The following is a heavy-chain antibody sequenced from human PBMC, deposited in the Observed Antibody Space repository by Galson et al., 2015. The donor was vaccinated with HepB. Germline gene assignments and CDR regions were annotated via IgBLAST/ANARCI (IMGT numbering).Heavy chain of an antibody. V-gene: IGHV5-51*01. CDR3: ARLRGLVVVFSGYYYMDV. Sequence: SGAEVKKPGESLKISCKGSGYSFTSYWIGWVRQMPGKGLEWMGLIYPGDSDTRYSPSFQGQVTISADKSISTAYLQWSSLKASDTGMYYCARLRGLVVVFSGYYYMDVWGKGTTVTVSS. D-gene: IGHD3-22*01. CDR1: GYSFTSYW. J-gene: IGHJ6*03. CDR2: IYPGDSDT.